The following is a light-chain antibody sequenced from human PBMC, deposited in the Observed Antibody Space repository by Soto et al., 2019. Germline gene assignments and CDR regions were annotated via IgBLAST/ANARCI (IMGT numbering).Light chain of an antibody. Sequence: EIVLTQSPGTLSLSPGERLTLSCRASQSVTSSYLAWYQHKPGQAPRLLMYGASTKATGTPDRFNGSGSGTDFTLTISRLEPEDFAVYYCQQYGSSPFTVGPGTKVDFK. J-gene: IGKJ3*01. CDR1: QSVTSSY. CDR3: QQYGSSPFT. CDR2: GAS. V-gene: IGKV3-20*01.